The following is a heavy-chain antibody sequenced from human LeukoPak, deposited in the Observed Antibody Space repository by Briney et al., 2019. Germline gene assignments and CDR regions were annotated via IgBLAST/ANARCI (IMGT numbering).Heavy chain of an antibody. D-gene: IGHD6-13*01. CDR3: ARHGYSSSWYYLDY. CDR2: INHSGST. CDR1: GGSFSGYY. Sequence: SETLSLTCAVYGGSFSGYYWSWIRQPPGKGLEWIGEINHSGSTNYNPSLKSRVTISVDTSNNQFSLKLSSVTAADTAVYYCARHGYSSSWYYLDYWGQGTLVTVSS. V-gene: IGHV4-34*01. J-gene: IGHJ4*02.